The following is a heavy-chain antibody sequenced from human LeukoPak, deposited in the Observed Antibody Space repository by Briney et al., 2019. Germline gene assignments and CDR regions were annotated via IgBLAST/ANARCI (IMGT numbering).Heavy chain of an antibody. Sequence: ASVTVSCKASGYTFAVYYIHWVRQAPGQGLEWMGWIKPNSGGTNYAQKFQGRVTMTSDTSISTAYMDLSSLRSDDTAIYYCVRDPGGCSGGSCYFYPDYWGQGTLVTVSS. CDR1: GYTFAVYY. J-gene: IGHJ4*02. D-gene: IGHD2-15*01. CDR2: IKPNSGGT. V-gene: IGHV1-2*02. CDR3: VRDPGGCSGGSCYFYPDY.